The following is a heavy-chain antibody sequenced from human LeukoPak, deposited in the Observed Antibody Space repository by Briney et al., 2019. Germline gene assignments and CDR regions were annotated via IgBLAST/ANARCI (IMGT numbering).Heavy chain of an antibody. CDR1: GFTLNTNY. CDR3: TRYWGSGNAFDI. CDR2: IYSGGNT. Sequence: PGGALRLSFAASGFTLNTNYISWVRQAPGKGVGWVSIIYSGGNTYYADSVKGRFTISRDNSKNTLYLQMNTLGVEDTAMYYCTRYWGSGNAFDIWGQGTMVTVSS. D-gene: IGHD7-27*01. J-gene: IGHJ3*02. V-gene: IGHV3-53*01.